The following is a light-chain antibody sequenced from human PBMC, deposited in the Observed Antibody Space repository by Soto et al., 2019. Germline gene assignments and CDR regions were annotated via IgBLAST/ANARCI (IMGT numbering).Light chain of an antibody. CDR2: KAS. Sequence: DIHMTQSPSSLSASVGDRVTITCRASQSISSYLNWYQQKPGKAPKLLIYKASTLKSGVPSRFSGSGSGTEFTLTISSLQPDDFATYYCQHYNRYSEAFGQGTKVDIK. V-gene: IGKV1-5*03. J-gene: IGKJ1*01. CDR3: QHYNRYSEA. CDR1: QSISSY.